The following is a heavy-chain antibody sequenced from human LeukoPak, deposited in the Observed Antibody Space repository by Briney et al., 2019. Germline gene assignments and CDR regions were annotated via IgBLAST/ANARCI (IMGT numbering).Heavy chain of an antibody. D-gene: IGHD3-3*01. CDR3: AREASLDFWSGPSYYMDV. Sequence: GASVKVSCKASGYTFTSYDINWVRQATGQGLEWMGWMNPNSGNTGYAQKFQGRVTITRNTSISTAYMELSSLRSEDTAVYYCAREASLDFWSGPSYYMDVWGKGTTVTVSS. CDR2: MNPNSGNT. J-gene: IGHJ6*03. CDR1: GYTFTSYD. V-gene: IGHV1-8*03.